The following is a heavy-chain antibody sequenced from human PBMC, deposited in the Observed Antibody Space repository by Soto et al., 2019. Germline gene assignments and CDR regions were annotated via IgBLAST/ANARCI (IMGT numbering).Heavy chain of an antibody. V-gene: IGHV4-4*07. Sequence: LSLTCTVSGGSISSYYWSWIRQPAGKGLEWIGRIYTSGSTNYNPSLKSRVTMSVDTSKNQFSLKLSSVTAADTAVYYCARLGGSGSYPNWFDPWGQGTLVTVSS. D-gene: IGHD3-10*01. CDR1: GGSISSYY. CDR3: ARLGGSGSYPNWFDP. J-gene: IGHJ5*02. CDR2: IYTSGST.